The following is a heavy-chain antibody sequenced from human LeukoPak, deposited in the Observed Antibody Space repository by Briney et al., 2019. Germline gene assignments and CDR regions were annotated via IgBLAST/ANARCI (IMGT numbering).Heavy chain of an antibody. D-gene: IGHD1-26*01. CDR1: GGSISSYY. CDR2: ILYSGST. J-gene: IGHJ3*02. V-gene: IGHV4-59*08. CDR3: ASVNSGSSTEAPDAFDI. Sequence: PSETLSLTCTVSGGSISSYYWSWIRQPPGKGLEWIGYILYSGSTNYNPSLKSRVTISVDTSKNQFSLELSSVTAADTAVYYCASVNSGSSTEAPDAFDIWGQGTMVTVSS.